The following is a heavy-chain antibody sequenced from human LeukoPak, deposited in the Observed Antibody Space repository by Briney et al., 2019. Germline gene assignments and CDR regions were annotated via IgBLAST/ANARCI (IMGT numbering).Heavy chain of an antibody. CDR2: INHSGST. CDR1: GGSFSGYY. J-gene: IGHJ4*02. V-gene: IGHV4-34*01. D-gene: IGHD3-22*01. Sequence: NPSETLSLTCAVYGGSFSGYYWSWIRQPPGKGLEWIGEINHSGSTNYNPSLKSQVTISVDTSKNQFSLKLSSVTAADTAVYYCASAPNYYDSSGYYEDYWGQGTLVTVSS. CDR3: ASAPNYYDSSGYYEDY.